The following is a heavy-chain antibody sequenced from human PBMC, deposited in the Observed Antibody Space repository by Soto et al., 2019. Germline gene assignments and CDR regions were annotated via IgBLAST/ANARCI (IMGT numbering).Heavy chain of an antibody. CDR3: AKLDYDILTGYYNF. D-gene: IGHD3-9*01. CDR2: ISGSGGST. V-gene: IGHV3-23*01. J-gene: IGHJ4*02. CDR1: GFTFSSYA. Sequence: EVQLLESGGGLVQPGGSLRLSCAASGFTFSSYAMSWVRQAPGKGLEWVSAISGSGGSTYYADSVKGRFTISRDNSENTLYLQMNSLRAEDTAVYYCAKLDYDILTGYYNFWGQGTLVTVSS.